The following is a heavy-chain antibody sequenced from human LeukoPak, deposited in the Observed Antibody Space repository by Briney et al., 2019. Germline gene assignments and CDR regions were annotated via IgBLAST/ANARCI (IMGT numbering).Heavy chain of an antibody. CDR2: ISGSGGST. CDR3: AGDDTAIHYFDY. V-gene: IGHV3-23*01. J-gene: IGHJ4*02. CDR1: GFTFSSYA. Sequence: PGGSLRLSCAASGFTFSSYAMSWVRQAPGKGLEWVSAISGSGGSTYYADSVKGRFTISRDNSKNTLYLQMNSLRAEDTAVYYCAGDDTAIHYFDYWGQGTLVTVSS. D-gene: IGHD5-18*01.